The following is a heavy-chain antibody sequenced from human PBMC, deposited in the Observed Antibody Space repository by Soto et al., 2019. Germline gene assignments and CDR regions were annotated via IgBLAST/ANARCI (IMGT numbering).Heavy chain of an antibody. V-gene: IGHV4-59*08. D-gene: IGHD3-10*01. Sequence: QVQLQESGPGLVKPSETLSLTCTVSGGSISSYYWSWIRQPPGKGLEWIGYIYYSGSTNYNPPLKSRLTISVDPSKYQFSLKLSSVTAADTAVYYCARHRHYYGSGSFDYWGQGTLVTVSS. CDR2: IYYSGST. CDR3: ARHRHYYGSGSFDY. CDR1: GGSISSYY. J-gene: IGHJ4*02.